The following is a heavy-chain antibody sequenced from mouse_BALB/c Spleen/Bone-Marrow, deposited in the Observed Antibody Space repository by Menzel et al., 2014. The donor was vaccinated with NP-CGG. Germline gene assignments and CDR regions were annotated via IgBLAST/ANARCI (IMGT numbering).Heavy chain of an antibody. V-gene: IGHV1-9*01. Sequence: VQLQQSGGGLMKPGASVKISCKATGYTFSSYWIEWVKQRPGHGLEWIGEILPGSGRTNYNEKFKGKATFTADTSSNTAYMRLSGLTSVDSAVYYCARPLYDGYYPWGQGTTLTVSS. CDR3: ARPLYDGYYP. J-gene: IGHJ2*01. D-gene: IGHD2-3*01. CDR2: ILPGSGRT. CDR1: GYTFSSYW.